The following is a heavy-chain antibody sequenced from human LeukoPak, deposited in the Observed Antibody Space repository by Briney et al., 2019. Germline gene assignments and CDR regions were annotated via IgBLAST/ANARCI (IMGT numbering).Heavy chain of an antibody. V-gene: IGHV1-3*03. Sequence: ASVKVSCKASGYTFTSYAMHWVRQAPGQRLEWMGWINAGNGNTKYSQEFQGRVTITRDTSASTAYMELSSLRSEDMAVYYCARGRRSVDEGWFDPWGQGTLVTVSS. CDR1: GYTFTSYA. J-gene: IGHJ5*02. CDR2: INAGNGNT. D-gene: IGHD1-26*01. CDR3: ARGRRSVDEGWFDP.